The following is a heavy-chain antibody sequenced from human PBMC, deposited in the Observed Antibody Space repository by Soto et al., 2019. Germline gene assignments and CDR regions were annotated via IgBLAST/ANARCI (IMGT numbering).Heavy chain of an antibody. Sequence: QVQLVESGGGLVKPGGSLRLSCAASGFTFSDYYMSWIRQAPGKGLEWVSYISSSSSYTNYADSVKGRFTISRDNAKNSLYLQMNSLRAEDTAVYYCAREGQGLYYYDSSGYYYDAFDIWGQGTMVTVSS. D-gene: IGHD3-22*01. CDR1: GFTFSDYY. CDR3: AREGQGLYYYDSSGYYYDAFDI. V-gene: IGHV3-11*06. J-gene: IGHJ3*02. CDR2: ISSSSSYT.